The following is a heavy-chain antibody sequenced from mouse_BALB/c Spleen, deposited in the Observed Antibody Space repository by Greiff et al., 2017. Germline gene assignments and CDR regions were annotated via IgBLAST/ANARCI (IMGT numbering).Heavy chain of an antibody. CDR1: GYTFTSYW. CDR3: ARRRYHHGGYAMDY. V-gene: IGHV1-87*01. CDR2: IYPGDGDT. D-gene: IGHD1-1*01. J-gene: IGHJ4*01. Sequence: VHLVESGAELARPGASVKLSCKASGYTFTSYWMQWVKQRPGQGLEWIGAIYPGDGDTRYTQKFKGKATLTADKSSSTAYMQLSSLASEDSAVYYCARRRYHHGGYAMDYWGQGTSVTVSS.